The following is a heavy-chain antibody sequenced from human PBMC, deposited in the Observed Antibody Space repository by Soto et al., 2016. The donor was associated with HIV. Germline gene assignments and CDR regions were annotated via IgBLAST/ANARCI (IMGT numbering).Heavy chain of an antibody. J-gene: IGHJ4*02. D-gene: IGHD3-22*01. CDR2: ISGSGANT. V-gene: IGHV3-23*01. Sequence: EVQLLESGGGLVQPGGSLRLSCAASGFTFSSYAMSWVRQAPGKGLEWVSYISGSGANTYYADSVKGRFTISRDNSNNTLYLQVSSLRAEDTAIYYCAKEIDSSGYYYFDYWGQGALVTVSS. CDR1: GFTFSSYA. CDR3: AKEIDSSGYYYFDY.